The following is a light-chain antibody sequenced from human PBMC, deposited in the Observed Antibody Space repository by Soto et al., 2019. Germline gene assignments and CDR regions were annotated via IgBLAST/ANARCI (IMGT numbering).Light chain of an antibody. Sequence: QSALTQPASVSDSPGQSITISCTGTSSDVGSYNFVSWYHQHPGKAPKLMIYEVNKRPSGVSYRFSGSKSGNTASLTISGLQAEDEGDYYCCSYAGSDTCVFGGGTKLTVL. CDR1: SSDVGSYNF. V-gene: IGLV2-23*02. CDR2: EVN. J-gene: IGLJ3*02. CDR3: CSYAGSDTCV.